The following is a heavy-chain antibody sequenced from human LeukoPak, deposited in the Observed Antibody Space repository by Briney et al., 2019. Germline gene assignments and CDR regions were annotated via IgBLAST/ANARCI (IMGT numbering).Heavy chain of an antibody. J-gene: IGHJ5*02. CDR3: ARGATTGTDP. D-gene: IGHD1-1*01. CDR1: GYTFTGYY. CDR2: MNPNSGNT. V-gene: IGHV1-8*02. Sequence: ASVKVSCKASGYTFTGYYMHWVRQATGQGLEWMGWMNPNSGNTGYAQKFQGRVTMTRNTSISTAYMELSSLRSEDTAVYYCARGATTGTDPWGQGTLVTVSS.